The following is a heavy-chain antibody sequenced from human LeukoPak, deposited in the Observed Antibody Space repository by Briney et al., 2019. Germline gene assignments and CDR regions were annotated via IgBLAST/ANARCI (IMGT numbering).Heavy chain of an antibody. CDR1: GGSLSSYY. V-gene: IGHV4-59*01. CDR2: IYYSGST. CDR3: AREKGGAAAVDWYFDL. D-gene: IGHD6-13*01. J-gene: IGHJ2*01. Sequence: SETLSLTCTVSGGSLSSYYWSWIRQPPGKGLEWIGYIYYSGSTNYNPSLKSRVTISVDTSKNQFSLKLSSVTAADTAVYYCAREKGGAAAVDWYFDLWGRGTLVTVSS.